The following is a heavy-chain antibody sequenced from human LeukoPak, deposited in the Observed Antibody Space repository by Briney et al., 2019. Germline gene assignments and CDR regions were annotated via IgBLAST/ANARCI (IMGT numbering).Heavy chain of an antibody. CDR3: AIIQLWTNYYYYYGMDV. J-gene: IGHJ6*02. CDR1: GFTFSSYW. D-gene: IGHD5-18*01. Sequence: GGSLRLSCAASGFTFSSYWMSWVRQAPGKGLEWVANIKQDGSEKYYVDSVKGRFTISRDNAKNSLYLQMNSLRAEDTAVYYCAIIQLWTNYYYYYGMDVWGQGTTVTVSS. V-gene: IGHV3-7*01. CDR2: IKQDGSEK.